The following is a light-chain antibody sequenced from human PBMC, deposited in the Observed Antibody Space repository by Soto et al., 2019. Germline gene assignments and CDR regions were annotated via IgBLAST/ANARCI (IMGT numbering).Light chain of an antibody. CDR2: DVN. CDR1: TSDVGRYNF. CDR3: SSYASRSTVA. V-gene: IGLV2-14*01. J-gene: IGLJ2*01. Sequence: QSVLTQPASVSGSPGQSITISCSGSTSDVGRYNFVSWYQQHPGTAPKLMNYDVNNRPPGFSSGVFNRFSGSKSSNTSSLTISGLPDEDADDYYSSSYASRSTVAFGGGTKLTVL.